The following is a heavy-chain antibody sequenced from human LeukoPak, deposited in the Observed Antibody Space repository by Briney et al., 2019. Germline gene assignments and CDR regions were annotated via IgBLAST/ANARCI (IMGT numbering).Heavy chain of an antibody. D-gene: IGHD3-10*01. J-gene: IGHJ4*02. Sequence: GGSLRLSCAASGFTFSSYAMSWVRQAPGKGLEWVSGITGSGGSTYYADSVKGRFTISRDNSKNTLYLQMNSLRAEDTAVYYCAQRDRKELLDYFDYWGQGTLVTVSS. V-gene: IGHV3-23*01. CDR3: AQRDRKELLDYFDY. CDR1: GFTFSSYA. CDR2: ITGSGGST.